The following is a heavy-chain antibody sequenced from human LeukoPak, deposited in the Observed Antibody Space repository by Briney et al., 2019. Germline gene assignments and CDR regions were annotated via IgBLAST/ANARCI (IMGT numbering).Heavy chain of an antibody. J-gene: IGHJ6*02. CDR3: ARGPPDRDYYGMNV. D-gene: IGHD1-14*01. CDR2: IIPIFGTA. CDR1: GGTFSSYA. Sequence: GASVKVSCKASGGTFSSYAISWVRQAPGQGLEWMGGIIPIFGTANYAQKFQGRVTITADESTSTAYMELSSLRSEDTAVYYCARGPPDRDYYGMNVWGQGTTVTVSS. V-gene: IGHV1-69*13.